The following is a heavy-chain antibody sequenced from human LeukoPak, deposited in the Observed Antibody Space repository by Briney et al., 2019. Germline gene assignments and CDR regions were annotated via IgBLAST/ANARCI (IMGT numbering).Heavy chain of an antibody. Sequence: GASVKVSCKASGYTFTSYDINWVRQATGQGLEWMGWMNPNSGNTGYAQKFQGRVTMTRNTSISTAYMELNSLRAEDTAVYYCARRLNYGDYGNDYWGQGTLVTVSS. V-gene: IGHV1-8*01. D-gene: IGHD4-17*01. CDR3: ARRLNYGDYGNDY. CDR2: MNPNSGNT. CDR1: GYTFTSYD. J-gene: IGHJ4*02.